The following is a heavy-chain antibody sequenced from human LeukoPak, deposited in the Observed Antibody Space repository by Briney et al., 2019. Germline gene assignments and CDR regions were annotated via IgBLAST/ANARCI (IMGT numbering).Heavy chain of an antibody. V-gene: IGHV4-39*02. CDR1: GGSISSSSYY. D-gene: IGHD6-25*01. J-gene: IGHJ4*02. CDR2: IYYSGST. CDR3: ARDTSYSSGWGINY. Sequence: SETLSLTCTVSGGSISSSSYYWGWIRQPPGKGLEWIGSIYYSGSTYYNPSLKSRVTISVDTSKNQFSLKLSSVTAADTAVYYCARDTSYSSGWGINYWGQGTLVTVSS.